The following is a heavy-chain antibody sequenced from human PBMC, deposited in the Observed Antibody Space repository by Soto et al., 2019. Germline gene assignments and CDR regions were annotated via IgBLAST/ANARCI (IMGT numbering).Heavy chain of an antibody. Sequence: SVKVSCKASGGTFSSYAISWVRQAPGQGLEWMGGIIPIFGTANYAQKFQGRVTITADESTSTAYMELSSLRSEDTAVYYCARDLGEGGYCTNGVCSTGFDYWGQGTLVTVSS. V-gene: IGHV1-69*13. CDR3: ARDLGEGGYCTNGVCSTGFDY. CDR1: GGTFSSYA. J-gene: IGHJ4*02. CDR2: IIPIFGTA. D-gene: IGHD2-8*01.